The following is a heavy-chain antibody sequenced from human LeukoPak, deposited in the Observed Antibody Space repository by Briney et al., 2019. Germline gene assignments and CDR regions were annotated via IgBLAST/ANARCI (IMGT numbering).Heavy chain of an antibody. CDR3: AKDDAVGGGYLDC. D-gene: IGHD2-2*01. CDR1: VFTFSSYA. J-gene: IGHJ4*02. Sequence: GGSLRLSCAASVFTFSSYAMSWVRQAPGKGLAWISFISGSGAGTYYADSVKGRFSISRDNSKNTLYLQINSLTAEDTAIYYCAKDDAVGGGYLDCWGQGTLVTVSS. CDR2: ISGSGAGT. V-gene: IGHV3-23*01.